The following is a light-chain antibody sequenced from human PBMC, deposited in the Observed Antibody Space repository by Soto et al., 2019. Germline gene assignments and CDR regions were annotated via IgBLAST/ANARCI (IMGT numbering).Light chain of an antibody. J-gene: IGKJ4*01. CDR2: AAS. Sequence: DIQMTHSPSSVSAYVRDRVTIICRANHGISKWLVWYQQKPGKAPKLLIYAASSLQSGVPSRFSGSGSGTDFTLTISSLQAEDVAIYYCQQYDSSPLTFGGGTKVEIK. CDR3: QQYDSSPLT. V-gene: IGKV1-12*01. CDR1: HGISKW.